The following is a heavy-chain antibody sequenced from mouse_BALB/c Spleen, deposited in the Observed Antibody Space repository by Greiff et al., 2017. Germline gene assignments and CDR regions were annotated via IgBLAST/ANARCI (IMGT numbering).Heavy chain of an antibody. CDR1: GFSLTSYG. J-gene: IGHJ4*01. CDR3: ARVYYYGSSYAMDY. D-gene: IGHD1-1*01. V-gene: IGHV2-9*02. Sequence: QVQLKESGPGLVAPSQSLSITCTVSGFSLTSYGVHWVRQPPGKGLEWLGVIWAGGSTNYNSALMSRLSISKDNSKSQVFLKMNSLQTDDTAMYYCARVYYYGSSYAMDYWGQGTSVTVSS. CDR2: IWAGGST.